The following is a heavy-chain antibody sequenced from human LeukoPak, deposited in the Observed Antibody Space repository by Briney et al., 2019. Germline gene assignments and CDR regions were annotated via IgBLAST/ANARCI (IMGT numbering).Heavy chain of an antibody. D-gene: IGHD2-21*02. CDR1: GGTFNNYA. J-gene: IGHJ4*02. V-gene: IGHV1-69*13. CDR2: IIPIFGTT. CDR3: AANGYCGTDCYYYFDY. Sequence: SVKVSCEASGGTFNNYAFSWVRQAPGQGLEWMGGIIPIFGTTNYAQKFQGRVTITADESTTTAYMELNSLRSADTAVYYCAANGYCGTDCYYYFDYWGQGTLVTVSS.